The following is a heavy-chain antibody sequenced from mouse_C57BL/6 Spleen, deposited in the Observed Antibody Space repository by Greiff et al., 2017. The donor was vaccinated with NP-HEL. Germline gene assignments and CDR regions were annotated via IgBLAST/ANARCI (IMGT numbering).Heavy chain of an antibody. D-gene: IGHD2-4*01. CDR2: IDPSDSYN. Sequence: VQLQQPGAELVMPGASVKLSCKASGYTFPSYWMHWVKQRPGQGLEWIGEIDPSDSYNNYNQKFKGKSTLTVDKSSSTAYMQLSSLTSEDAAVYYCARDYDYDKRFAYWGQGTLVTVSA. CDR1: GYTFPSYW. CDR3: ARDYDYDKRFAY. J-gene: IGHJ3*01. V-gene: IGHV1-69*01.